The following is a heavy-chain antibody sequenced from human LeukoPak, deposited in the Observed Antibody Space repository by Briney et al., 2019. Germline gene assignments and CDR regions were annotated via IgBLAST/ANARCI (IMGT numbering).Heavy chain of an antibody. D-gene: IGHD6-19*01. CDR1: GYSFTSHW. CDR3: ARHFDRSGVDAYYM. J-gene: IGHJ3*02. V-gene: IGHV5-10-1*01. CDR2: IDPSDSYT. Sequence: GESLKISCKGSGYSFTSHWISWVRQMPGKGLEWMGRIDPSDSYTNYGPSFQGHVTNSVDKSISTAYLQWTTLKASDTAMYYCARHFDRSGVDAYYMWGQGTMVTVSS.